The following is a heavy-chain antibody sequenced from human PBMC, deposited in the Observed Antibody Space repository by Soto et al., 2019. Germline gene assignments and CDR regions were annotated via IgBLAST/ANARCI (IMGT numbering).Heavy chain of an antibody. CDR2: ISYDGSNK. Sequence: GGSLRLSCAASGFTFSSYGMHWVRQAPGKGLEWVAVISYDGSNKYYADSVKGRVTVSVDTSKNQFSLKLDSVTAADTAVYYCARQAAAPGIDLWFDPWGQGTLVTVSS. D-gene: IGHD6-13*01. J-gene: IGHJ5*02. CDR3: ARQAAAPGIDLWFDP. V-gene: IGHV3-30*03. CDR1: GFTFSSYG.